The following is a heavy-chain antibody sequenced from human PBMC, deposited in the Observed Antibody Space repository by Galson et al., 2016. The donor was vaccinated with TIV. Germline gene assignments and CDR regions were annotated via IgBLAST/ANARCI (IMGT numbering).Heavy chain of an antibody. CDR2: GHHSGIT. J-gene: IGHJ3*02. V-gene: IGHV4-39*07. CDR3: ARHEGGAFDI. CDR1: GGSMNSGVYY. Sequence: LSLTCSVSGGSMNSGVYYWTWIRQPPGKGLEWIATGHHSGITYYNPSLKSRVAISLDTSNNQFFLRLNSVTAADRAVYFCARHEGGAFDIWGQGTMVTVSS.